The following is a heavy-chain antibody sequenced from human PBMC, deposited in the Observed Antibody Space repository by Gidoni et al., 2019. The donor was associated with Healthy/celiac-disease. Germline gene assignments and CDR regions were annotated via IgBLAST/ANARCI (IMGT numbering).Heavy chain of an antibody. V-gene: IGHV3-49*05. Sequence: EVQLVASGGGLVKPGRSLRLSCPAPGFTFGDYAMSWFRQAPGKGLEWVGFIRSKAYGGTTEYAASVKGRFTISRDDSKSIAYLQMNSLKTEDTAVYYCTRVPFDSRGGYFDYWGQGTLVTVSS. CDR1: GFTFGDYA. CDR3: TRVPFDSRGGYFDY. D-gene: IGHD3-22*01. J-gene: IGHJ4*02. CDR2: IRSKAYGGTT.